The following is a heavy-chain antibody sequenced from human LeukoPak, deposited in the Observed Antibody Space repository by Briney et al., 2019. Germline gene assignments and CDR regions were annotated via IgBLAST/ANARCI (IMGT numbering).Heavy chain of an antibody. CDR1: GGSFSGYY. Sequence: PSETLSLTCAVYGGSFSGYYWSWIRQPPGKGLEWIGEINHSGSTNYNPSLKSRVTISVDTSKNQFSLKLSSVTAADTAVYYCAARGRRDGYNRVDYWGQGTQVTVSS. CDR3: AARGRRDGYNRVDY. V-gene: IGHV4-34*01. J-gene: IGHJ4*02. D-gene: IGHD5-24*01. CDR2: INHSGST.